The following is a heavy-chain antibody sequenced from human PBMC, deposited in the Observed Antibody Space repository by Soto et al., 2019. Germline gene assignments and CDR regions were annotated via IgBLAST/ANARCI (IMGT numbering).Heavy chain of an antibody. Sequence: QVQLVESGGGLVEPGGSLRLSCAASGFRFSDHYMTWIRQAPGQGLEWVSKISGCGTTMYYADSVKGRVTVSRDNAKNSLYLQMNSLRAEDTAVYYCAGDPYYYGSAFWGQGTLVTVS. J-gene: IGHJ4*02. CDR1: GFRFSDHY. V-gene: IGHV3-11*01. CDR3: AGDPYYYGSAF. CDR2: ISGCGTTM. D-gene: IGHD3-10*01.